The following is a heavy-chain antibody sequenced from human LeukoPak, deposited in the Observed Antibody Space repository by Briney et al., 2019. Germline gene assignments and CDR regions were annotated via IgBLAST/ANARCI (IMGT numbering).Heavy chain of an antibody. Sequence: GASVKVSCKASGYTFTSYGISWVRQAPGQGLEWMGWISAYNGNTNYAQKLQGRVTMTTDTSTSTAYMELRSLRSDDTAVYYCARDRHITKRKNYYGSGPPHYWGQGTLVTVSS. CDR2: ISAYNGNT. J-gene: IGHJ4*02. CDR3: ARDRHITKRKNYYGSGPPHY. D-gene: IGHD3-10*01. V-gene: IGHV1-18*01. CDR1: GYTFTSYG.